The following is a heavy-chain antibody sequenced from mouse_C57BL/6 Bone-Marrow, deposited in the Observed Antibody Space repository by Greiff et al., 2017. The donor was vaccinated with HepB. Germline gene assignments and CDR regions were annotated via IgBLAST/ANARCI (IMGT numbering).Heavy chain of an antibody. J-gene: IGHJ4*01. D-gene: IGHD2-4*01. CDR3: AKADYDGIYYYAMDY. V-gene: IGHV2-5*01. Sequence: VQLKESGPGLVQPSQSLSITCTVSGFSLTSYGVHWVRQSPGKGLEWLGVIWRGGSTDYNAAFMSRLSITKDNSKSQVFFKMNSLQADDTAIYYCAKADYDGIYYYAMDYWGQGTSVTVSS. CDR1: GFSLTSYG. CDR2: IWRGGST.